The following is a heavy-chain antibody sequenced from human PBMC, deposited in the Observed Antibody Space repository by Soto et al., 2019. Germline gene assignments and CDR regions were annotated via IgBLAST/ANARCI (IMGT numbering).Heavy chain of an antibody. CDR1: GGSFSGYY. Sequence: QVQLQQWGAGLLKPSETLSLTCAVYGGSFSGYYWSWIRQPPGKGLEWIGEINHSGSTNYNPSRKSRVTISVDTSKNPCSLKLSSVTAADTAVYYCARDSSVAYQNFGYWGQGSLVTVYS. D-gene: IGHD3-22*01. J-gene: IGHJ4*02. CDR3: ARDSSVAYQNFGY. V-gene: IGHV4-34*01. CDR2: INHSGST.